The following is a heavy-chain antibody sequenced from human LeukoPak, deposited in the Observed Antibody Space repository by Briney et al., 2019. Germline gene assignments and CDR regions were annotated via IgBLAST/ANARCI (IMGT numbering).Heavy chain of an antibody. CDR2: ISNSGST. D-gene: IGHD6-13*01. J-gene: IGHJ4*02. Sequence: SETLSLTCSASGASISSNTYFRGWVRQPPGKGLEWIGYISNSGSTYYNPSLKSRVTISVDTSKTQFSLRLSSVTAADTAVYYCARDHGSSNWYYYWGQGTLVTVAS. CDR1: GASISSNTYF. V-gene: IGHV4-39*07. CDR3: ARDHGSSNWYYY.